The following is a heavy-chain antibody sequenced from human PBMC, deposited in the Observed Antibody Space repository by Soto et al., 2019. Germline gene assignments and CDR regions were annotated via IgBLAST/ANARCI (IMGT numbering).Heavy chain of an antibody. V-gene: IGHV3-74*01. D-gene: IGHD6-6*01. CDR1: GFTFINYC. CDR3: VRGWSSTSSVIIS. CDR2: INIYLSYT. J-gene: IGHJ5*02. Sequence: PGGSLRLSCAASGFTFINYCINWVRQAPLKVLLLFSLINIYLSYTSYADSVKGLFTISRYNANNTLYLQFNILRSYYTAVYYCVRGWSSTSSVIISWGQGTLVTVSS.